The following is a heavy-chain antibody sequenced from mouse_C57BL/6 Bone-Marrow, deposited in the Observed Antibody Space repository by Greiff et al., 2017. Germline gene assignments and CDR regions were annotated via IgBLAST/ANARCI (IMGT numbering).Heavy chain of an antibody. D-gene: IGHD1-1*01. CDR1: GFNIKDDY. Sequence: EVQLQQSGAELVRPGASVKLSCTASGFNIKDDYMHWVKQRPEQGLEWIGWIDPENGDTEYASKFHGKATITADTSSNTAYLQLSSLTSEDTAVYYCTTPYGSSYGWFAYWGQGTLVTVSA. V-gene: IGHV14-4*01. J-gene: IGHJ3*01. CDR2: IDPENGDT. CDR3: TTPYGSSYGWFAY.